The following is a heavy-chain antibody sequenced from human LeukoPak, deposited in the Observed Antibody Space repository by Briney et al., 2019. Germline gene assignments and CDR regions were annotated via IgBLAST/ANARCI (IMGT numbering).Heavy chain of an antibody. V-gene: IGHV1-18*01. D-gene: IGHD2-2*02. CDR2: ISAYNGNT. CDR1: GYTFTSYG. J-gene: IGHJ4*02. Sequence: ASVKVSCKASGYTFTSYGISWVRQAPGQGLEWMGWISAYNGNTNYAQKLQGRVTMTTDTSTSKAYMELRSLRSDDTAVYYCASGYCSSTSCYTGSTVNYDYWGQGTLVTVSS. CDR3: ASGYCSSTSCYTGSTVNYDY.